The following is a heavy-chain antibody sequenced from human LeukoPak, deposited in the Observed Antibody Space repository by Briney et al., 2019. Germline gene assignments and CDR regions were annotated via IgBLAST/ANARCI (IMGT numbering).Heavy chain of an antibody. Sequence: GGSLRLSCAASGFTFSSYWMHWVRQAPGKGLVWASRINSDGSSTSYADSVKGRFTISRDNAKNTLYLQMNSLRAEDTAVYYCARVGYYDILTGYLETFDYWGQGTLVTVSS. CDR3: ARVGYYDILTGYLETFDY. V-gene: IGHV3-74*01. CDR1: GFTFSSYW. CDR2: INSDGSST. D-gene: IGHD3-9*01. J-gene: IGHJ4*02.